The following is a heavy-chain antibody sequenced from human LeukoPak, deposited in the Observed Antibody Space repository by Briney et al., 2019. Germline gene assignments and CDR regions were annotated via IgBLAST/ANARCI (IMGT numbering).Heavy chain of an antibody. J-gene: IGHJ4*02. D-gene: IGHD3-22*01. CDR3: AREKYYYDSSPDY. CDR2: INSDGSST. CDR1: GFTFSSYW. Sequence: GGSLRLSCAASGFTFSSYWMHWVRQAPGKGLVWVSRINSDGSSTSYAGSVKGRFTISRDNSKNTLYLQMNSLRAEDTAVYYCAREKYYYDSSPDYWGQGTLVTVSS. V-gene: IGHV3-74*01.